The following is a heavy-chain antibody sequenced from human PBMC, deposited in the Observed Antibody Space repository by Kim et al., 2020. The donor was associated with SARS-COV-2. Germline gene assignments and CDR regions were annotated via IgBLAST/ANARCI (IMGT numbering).Heavy chain of an antibody. Sequence: PSLKSRVTISVDTSKNQFSLKLSSVTAADTAVYYCARGGSIVVVRNWFDPWGQGTLVTVSS. V-gene: IGHV4-34*01. J-gene: IGHJ5*02. CDR3: ARGGSIVVVRNWFDP. D-gene: IGHD2-2*01.